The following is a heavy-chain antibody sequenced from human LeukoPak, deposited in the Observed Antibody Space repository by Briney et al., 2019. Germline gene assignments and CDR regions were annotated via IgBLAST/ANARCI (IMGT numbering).Heavy chain of an antibody. V-gene: IGHV5-51*01. D-gene: IGHD6-19*01. CDR1: GYSFTSYW. J-gene: IGHJ3*02. CDR3: AAGPAGTAFDI. Sequence: GESLKISCQGSGYSFTSYWIGWVRQMPGKGLEWMGIIYPGDSDARNSPSFQDQVTISADKSISTAYLQRSSLKASDTAMYYCAAGPAGTAFDIWGQGTMVTVSS. CDR2: IYPGDSDA.